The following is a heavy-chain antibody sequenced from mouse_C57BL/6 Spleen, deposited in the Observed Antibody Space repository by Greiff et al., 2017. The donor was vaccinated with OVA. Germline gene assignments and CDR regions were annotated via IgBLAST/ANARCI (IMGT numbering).Heavy chain of an antibody. CDR3: ARRVYSNYDAMDY. D-gene: IGHD2-5*01. CDR1: GFTFSSYT. CDR2: ISGGGGNT. V-gene: IGHV5-9*01. J-gene: IGHJ4*01. Sequence: DVKLVESGGGLVKPGGSLKLSCAASGFTFSSYTMSWVRQTPEKRLEWVATISGGGGNTYYPDSVKGRFTISRDNAKNTLYLQMSSLRSEDTALYYCARRVYSNYDAMDYWGQGTSVTVSS.